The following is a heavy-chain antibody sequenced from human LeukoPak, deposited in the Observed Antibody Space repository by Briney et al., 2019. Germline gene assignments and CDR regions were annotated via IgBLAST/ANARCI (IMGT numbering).Heavy chain of an antibody. CDR2: IYSGGST. D-gene: IGHD3-3*01. V-gene: IGHV3-53*01. CDR3: AKGAGNDFWSGLFDY. Sequence: GGSLRLSCAASGFTVSSSYMSWVRQAPGKGLEWVSVIYSGGSTYYADSVKGRFTISRDNSKNTLYLQMNSLRAEDTAVYYCAKGAGNDFWSGLFDYWGQGTLVTVSS. CDR1: GFTVSSSY. J-gene: IGHJ4*02.